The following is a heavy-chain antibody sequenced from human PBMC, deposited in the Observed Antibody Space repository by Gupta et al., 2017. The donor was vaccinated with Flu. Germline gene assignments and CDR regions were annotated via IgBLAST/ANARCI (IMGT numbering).Heavy chain of an antibody. V-gene: IGHV3-74*01. J-gene: IGHJ4*02. CDR1: GFTFSSYW. CDR2: INGPASST. CDR3: ARGGSGYDWGGY. Sequence: EVQLLESGGTLVQPGGSLRLSCATSGFTFSSYWMPWVRQGPGKGLVWVSRINGPASSTSYADSVKGRFTVSRDNARNTVYLQMNSLRPDDTAVYYCARGGSGYDWGGYWGQGTLVTVSS. D-gene: IGHD5-12*01.